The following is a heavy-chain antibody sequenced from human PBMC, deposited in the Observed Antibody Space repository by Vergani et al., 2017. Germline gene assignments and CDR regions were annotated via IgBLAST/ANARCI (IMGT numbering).Heavy chain of an antibody. V-gene: IGHV3-23*01. Sequence: EVQLLESGGGLVQPGGSLRLSCAASGFTFSTYAMSWVRQAPGKGLEWVSAISGSGGTTYYADSVKGRFTISRDKSKNTLYLQMNSLRAEDTAVYYCASGGDYYYYGMDVWGQGTTVTVSS. D-gene: IGHD3-10*01. CDR1: GFTFSTYA. CDR3: ASGGDYYYYGMDV. CDR2: ISGSGGTT. J-gene: IGHJ6*02.